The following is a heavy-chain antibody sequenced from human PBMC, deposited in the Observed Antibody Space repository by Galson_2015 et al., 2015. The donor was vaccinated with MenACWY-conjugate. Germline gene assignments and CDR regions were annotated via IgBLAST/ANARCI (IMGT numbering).Heavy chain of an antibody. D-gene: IGHD2-15*01. CDR1: GFIFNTYG. V-gene: IGHV3-23*01. CDR3: AREDFCSGGTCYFDY. Sequence: SLRLSCAASGFIFNTYGMAWARQAPGKGLEWVSAISGSTSGGTTYYAASVKGRFTISKDNSKNTLYLQMNSLRVEDTAVYYCAREDFCSGGTCYFDYWGQGSLVTVSS. CDR2: ISGSTSGGTT. J-gene: IGHJ4*02.